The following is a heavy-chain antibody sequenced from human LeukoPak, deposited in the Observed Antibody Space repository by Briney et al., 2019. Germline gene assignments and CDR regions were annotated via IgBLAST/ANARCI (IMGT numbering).Heavy chain of an antibody. CDR1: GYTLTELP. J-gene: IGHJ6*02. Sequence: GASVKVSRKVSGYTLTELPMYWVRQAPGKGLEWMGGFDPENGETIYAQKFRGRVTMTEDTSTDTTYMELSSLRSEDTAVYYCASVLPDYDILTYPMGGMDVWGQGATVTVSS. CDR3: ASVLPDYDILTYPMGGMDV. D-gene: IGHD3-9*01. CDR2: FDPENGET. V-gene: IGHV1-24*01.